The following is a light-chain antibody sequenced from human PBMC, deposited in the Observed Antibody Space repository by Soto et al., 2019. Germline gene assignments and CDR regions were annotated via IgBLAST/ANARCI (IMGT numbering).Light chain of an antibody. CDR3: HHYNSYPGT. V-gene: IGKV1-5*01. J-gene: IGKJ1*01. Sequence: DVQMTQSPSTLSASVGDRVTITCRASQSVTSWLARYQQKPGKAPKVLIYDASSLESGVPSRFSGSGSGTEFTLTISSLHPDDFATYYCHHYNSYPGTFGQGTKVEIK. CDR2: DAS. CDR1: QSVTSW.